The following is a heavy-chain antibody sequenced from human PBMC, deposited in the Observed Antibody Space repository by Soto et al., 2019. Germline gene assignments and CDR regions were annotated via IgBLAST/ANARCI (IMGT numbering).Heavy chain of an antibody. D-gene: IGHD3-22*01. CDR3: ARSGYYDSSGYDAFDI. V-gene: IGHV5-51*01. J-gene: IGHJ3*02. Sequence: GESLKISCKGSGYSFTSYWIGWVRQMPGKGLEWMGIIYPGDSDTRYSPSFQGQVTISADKSISTAYLQWSSLKASDTAMYYCARSGYYDSSGYDAFDIWGQGTMVTVSS. CDR2: IYPGDSDT. CDR1: GYSFTSYW.